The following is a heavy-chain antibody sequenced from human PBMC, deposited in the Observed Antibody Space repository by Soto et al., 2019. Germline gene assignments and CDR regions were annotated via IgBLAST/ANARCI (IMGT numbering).Heavy chain of an antibody. J-gene: IGHJ3*02. CDR2: IYYSGST. CDR3: AKGGSGSYSNAFDI. Sequence: SETLSLTCTVVGCSISSSGSYWGWFRQPPGKGLEWIGSIYYSGSTYYNPSLKSRVTISVDTSKNQFSLKLSSVTAADTAVYYCAKGGSGSYSNAFDIWGQGRMVT. D-gene: IGHD3-10*01. V-gene: IGHV4-39*01. CDR1: GCSISSSGSY.